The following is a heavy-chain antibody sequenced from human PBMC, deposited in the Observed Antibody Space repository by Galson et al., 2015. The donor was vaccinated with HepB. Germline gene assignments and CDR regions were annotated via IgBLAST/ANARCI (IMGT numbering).Heavy chain of an antibody. CDR2: IANTGVST. CDR3: ARNGITGGYYFDY. V-gene: IGHV3-23*01. CDR1: GFTFGNYA. D-gene: IGHD3-10*01. J-gene: IGHJ4*02. Sequence: SLRLSCAASGFTFGNYAMTWLRQAPGKGLEWVSVIANTGVSTFYGDPVKGRFIISRDNYKNILYLQMNSLRAEDTAVYYCARNGITGGYYFDYWGQGILVTVSS.